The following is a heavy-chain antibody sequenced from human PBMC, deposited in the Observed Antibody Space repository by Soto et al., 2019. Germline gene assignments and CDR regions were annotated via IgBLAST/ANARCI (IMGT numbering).Heavy chain of an antibody. CDR2: INTGNGNT. D-gene: IGHD2-15*01. CDR1: GYAFTNYS. V-gene: IGHV1-3*04. CDR3: AKGGNIVVVVADYGMDV. Sequence: ASVKVSCKASGYAFTNYSMHWVLQAPGQRLEWMGWINTGNGNTKSSQKFQDRVTITRDTSASTAYMELSSLRSEDTAVYYCAKGGNIVVVVADYGMDVWGQGTTVTVSS. J-gene: IGHJ6*02.